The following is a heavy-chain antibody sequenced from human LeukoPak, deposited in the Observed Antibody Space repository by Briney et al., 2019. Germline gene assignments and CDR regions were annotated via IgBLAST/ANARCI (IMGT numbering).Heavy chain of an antibody. CDR3: AKGRGSSSWSTSDY. CDR2: ISGSGSGT. CDR1: GFTFSSYS. D-gene: IGHD6-13*01. Sequence: GGSLRLSCAASGFTFSSYSMSWVRQAPGKGLEWVSAISGSGSGTYYADSVKGRFTSSRDNSKNTLYLQMSSLRAEDTAVYYCAKGRGSSSWSTSDYWGQGTLVTVSS. J-gene: IGHJ4*02. V-gene: IGHV3-23*01.